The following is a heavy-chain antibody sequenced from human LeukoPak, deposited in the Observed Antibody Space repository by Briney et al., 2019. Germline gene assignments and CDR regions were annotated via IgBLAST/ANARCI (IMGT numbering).Heavy chain of an antibody. D-gene: IGHD3-16*01. CDR3: ARRRGAYYYMDV. V-gene: IGHV1-2*02. CDR1: GYTFTGYY. Sequence: ASVKVSCKASGYTFTGYYMHWVRQAPGQGLERMGWINPNSGGTNYAQKFQGRVTMTRDTSISTAYMELSRLRSDDTAVYYCARRRGAYYYMDVWGKGTTVTVSS. J-gene: IGHJ6*03. CDR2: INPNSGGT.